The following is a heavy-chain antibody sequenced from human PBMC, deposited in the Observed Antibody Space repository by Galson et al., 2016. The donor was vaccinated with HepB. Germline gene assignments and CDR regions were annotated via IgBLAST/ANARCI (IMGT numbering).Heavy chain of an antibody. CDR3: AHATTTKSRGAFDI. Sequence: PALVKPTQTLTLTCTFSGFSLSTIGVHVGWIRQPPGKAPEWLALMFWDNDKRYSPSLKSRLTLTKDTSKNQVVLTMTNVDPVDTGTYYCAHATTTKSRGAFDIWGQGTMVTVSS. CDR1: GFSLSTIGVH. CDR2: MFWDNDK. D-gene: IGHD1-1*01. V-gene: IGHV2-5*02. J-gene: IGHJ3*02.